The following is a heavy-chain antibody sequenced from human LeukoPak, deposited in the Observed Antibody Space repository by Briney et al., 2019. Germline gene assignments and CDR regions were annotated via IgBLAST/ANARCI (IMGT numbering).Heavy chain of an antibody. V-gene: IGHV4-39*07. J-gene: IGHJ5*02. Sequence: SQTLSLTCTVSGGSISSGGYYWGWIRQPPGKGLEWIGSIYYSGSTYYNPSLKSRVTISVDTSKNQFSLKLSSVTAADTAVYYCAGSYSSGWYGSGWFDPWGQGTLVTVSS. D-gene: IGHD6-19*01. CDR2: IYYSGST. CDR3: AGSYSSGWYGSGWFDP. CDR1: GGSISSGGYY.